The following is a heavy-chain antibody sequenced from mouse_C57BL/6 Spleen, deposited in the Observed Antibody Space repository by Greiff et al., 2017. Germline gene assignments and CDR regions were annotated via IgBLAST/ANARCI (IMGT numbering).Heavy chain of an antibody. CDR2: IDPETGGT. V-gene: IGHV1-15*01. Sequence: VKLMESGAELVRPGASVTLSCKASGYTFTDYEMHWVKQTPVHGLEWIGAIDPETGGTAYNQKFKGKAILTADKSSSTAYMELRSLTSEDSAVYYCTRSHGFDYWGQGTTLTVSS. CDR3: TRSHGFDY. J-gene: IGHJ2*01. CDR1: GYTFTDYE. D-gene: IGHD1-1*02.